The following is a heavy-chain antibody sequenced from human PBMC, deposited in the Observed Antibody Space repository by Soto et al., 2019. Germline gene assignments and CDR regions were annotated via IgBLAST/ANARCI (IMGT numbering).Heavy chain of an antibody. CDR2: ITSTSVTM. J-gene: IGHJ4*02. D-gene: IGHD1-1*01. Sequence: DVQLVESGGGLVQPGGSLRLSCAASGFTFSTHSMNWVRQAPGKGLEWISYITSTSVTMYADSVKGRFTISRDNAKNSLYPQMNSLRVEDTAVYFCVGEVGFQLIYWGQGTLVTVSS. V-gene: IGHV3-48*01. CDR1: GFTFSTHS. CDR3: VGEVGFQLIY.